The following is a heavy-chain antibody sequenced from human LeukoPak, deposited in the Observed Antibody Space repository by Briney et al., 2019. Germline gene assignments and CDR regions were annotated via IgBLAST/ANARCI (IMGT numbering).Heavy chain of an antibody. Sequence: SQTLSLTCAISGDSVFSNTAAWNWIGRSPSRGLEWLGRTYYRSKWYNDYAVSVKSRVTINPDTSKNQFSLQLISVTPEDTAVYYCAREVAGTYAFDIWGQGTMVTVSS. J-gene: IGHJ3*02. CDR1: GDSVFSNTAA. V-gene: IGHV6-1*01. D-gene: IGHD1-14*01. CDR3: AREVAGTYAFDI. CDR2: TYYRSKWYN.